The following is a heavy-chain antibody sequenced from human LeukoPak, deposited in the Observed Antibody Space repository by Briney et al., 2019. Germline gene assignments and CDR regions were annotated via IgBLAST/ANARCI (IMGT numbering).Heavy chain of an antibody. CDR3: ARERDDYGDYVPYWFDP. CDR2: ISAYNGNT. CDR1: GYTFTSYG. Sequence: ASVKVSCKASGYTFTSYGISWVRQAPGQGLEWMGWISAYNGNTNYAQKLQGRVTMTTDTSTSTAYMELRSLRSDDTAVYYCARERDDYGDYVPYWFDPWGQGTLVTVSS. V-gene: IGHV1-18*01. D-gene: IGHD4-17*01. J-gene: IGHJ5*02.